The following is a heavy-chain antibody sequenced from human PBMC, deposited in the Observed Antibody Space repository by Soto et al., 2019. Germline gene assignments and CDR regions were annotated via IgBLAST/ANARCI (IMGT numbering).Heavy chain of an antibody. CDR3: ARTRRHAYADEKGLEP. J-gene: IGHJ5*02. D-gene: IGHD3-16*01. CDR2: INPNSGGT. Sequence: ASVKVSCKASGYTFTGYYMHWVRQAPGQGLEWMGWINPNSGGTNYAQKFQGRVTMTRDTSISTAYMELSRLRSDDTAVYYCARTRRHAYADEKGLEPWGQGTPVTVSS. V-gene: IGHV1-2*02. CDR1: GYTFTGYY.